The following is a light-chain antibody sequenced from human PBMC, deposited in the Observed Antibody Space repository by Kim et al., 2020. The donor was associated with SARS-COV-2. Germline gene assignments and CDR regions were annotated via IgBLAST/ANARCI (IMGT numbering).Light chain of an antibody. CDR3: QQYNNWPWT. Sequence: VSPGERATPSCRASQSVSTNLAWYQQKPGQAPSLLIHGASTRATGIPARFSGSGSGTEFTLTISSLQSEDFAVYYCQQYNNWPWTFGQGTKVDIK. CDR1: QSVSTN. CDR2: GAS. J-gene: IGKJ1*01. V-gene: IGKV3-15*01.